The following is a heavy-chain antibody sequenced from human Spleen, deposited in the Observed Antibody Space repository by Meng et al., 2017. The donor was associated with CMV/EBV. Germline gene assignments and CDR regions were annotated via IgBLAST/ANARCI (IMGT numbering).Heavy chain of an antibody. CDR1: GYTFTSYY. CDR3: ARALSPDIVVTTSRGAFDI. Sequence: ASVKVSCKASGYTFTSYYMHWVRQAPGQGLEWMGIINPSGGSTSYAQKFQGRVTMTRDTSTSTVYMELSSLGSEDTAVYSCARALSPDIVVTTSRGAFDIWGQGTMVTVSS. V-gene: IGHV1-46*01. CDR2: INPSGGST. J-gene: IGHJ3*02. D-gene: IGHD2-2*01.